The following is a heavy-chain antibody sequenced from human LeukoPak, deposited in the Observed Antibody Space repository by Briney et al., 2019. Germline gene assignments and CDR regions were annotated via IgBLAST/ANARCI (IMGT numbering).Heavy chain of an antibody. CDR3: ARHISSGGTYAHFDY. D-gene: IGHD1-26*01. Sequence: SQTLSLTCTVSGGSINTDSYYWGWVRQPPGKGLEWLGYIHYNGIPNYNPSLKTRVTMSLDTSKNQVSLNLNSVTAADTAVYYCARHISSGGTYAHFDYWGQGTLVTVSS. J-gene: IGHJ4*02. CDR2: IHYNGIP. CDR1: GGSINTDSYY. V-gene: IGHV4-61*05.